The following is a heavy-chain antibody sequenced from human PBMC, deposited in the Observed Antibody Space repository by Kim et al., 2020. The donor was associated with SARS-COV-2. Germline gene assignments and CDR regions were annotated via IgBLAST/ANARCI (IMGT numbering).Heavy chain of an antibody. CDR2: IYHSGST. J-gene: IGHJ3*02. CDR3: ARDSMAAAGHDAFDI. Sequence: SETLSLTCAVSGGSISSSNWWSWVRQPPGKGLEWIGEIYHSGSTNYNPSLKSRVTISVDKSKNQFSLKLSAVTAADTAVYYCARDSMAAAGHDAFDIWGQGTMVTVSS. V-gene: IGHV4-4*02. CDR1: GGSISSSNW. D-gene: IGHD6-13*01.